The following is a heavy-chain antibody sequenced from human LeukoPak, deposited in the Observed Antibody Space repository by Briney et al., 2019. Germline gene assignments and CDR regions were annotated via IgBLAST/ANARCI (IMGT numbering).Heavy chain of an antibody. V-gene: IGHV4-59*01. CDR1: GGSISSYY. CDR2: IYYSGST. D-gene: IGHD5-24*01. CDR3: ARSPERRDGYHFDY. Sequence: SETLSLTCTVSGGSISSYYWSWIRQPPGKGLEWIGYIYYSGSTNYNPSLKSRVTISVDTSKNQFSLKLSSVTAAETAVYYCARSPERRDGYHFDYWGQGTLVTVSS. J-gene: IGHJ4*02.